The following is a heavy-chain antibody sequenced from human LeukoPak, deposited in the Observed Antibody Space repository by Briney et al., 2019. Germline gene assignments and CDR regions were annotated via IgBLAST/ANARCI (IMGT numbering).Heavy chain of an antibody. CDR1: GFTFDDYA. D-gene: IGHD3-16*01. Sequence: GGSLRLSCAASGFTFDDYAMHWVRQAPGKGLEWVSGISWNSGSIGYADSVKGRFTISRDDAKNSLYLQMNSLRAEDTALYYCAKIKLPNYYYYGMDVRGQGTTVTVSS. CDR3: AKIKLPNYYYYGMDV. J-gene: IGHJ6*02. V-gene: IGHV3-9*01. CDR2: ISWNSGSI.